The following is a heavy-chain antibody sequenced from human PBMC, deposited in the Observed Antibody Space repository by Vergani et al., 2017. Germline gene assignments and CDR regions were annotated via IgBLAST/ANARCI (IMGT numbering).Heavy chain of an antibody. CDR1: GGSISSYY. CDR3: ASGVRYCSSTSCYTFYYYYMDV. J-gene: IGHJ6*03. V-gene: IGHV4-59*12. CDR2: IYYSGST. Sequence: QVQLQESGPGLVKPSETLSLTCTVSGGSISSYYWSWIRQPPGKGLEWIGYIYYSGSTNYNPSLKSRVTISVDTSKNQFSLKLSSVTAADTAVYYCASGVRYCSSTSCYTFYYYYMDVWGKGP. D-gene: IGHD2-2*02.